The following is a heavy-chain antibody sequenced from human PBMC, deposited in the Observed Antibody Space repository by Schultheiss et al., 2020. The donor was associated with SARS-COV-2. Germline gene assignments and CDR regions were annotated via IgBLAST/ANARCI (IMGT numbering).Heavy chain of an antibody. V-gene: IGHV4-59*12. D-gene: IGHD1-1*01. CDR1: GGSINSYY. J-gene: IGHJ6*03. CDR3: ARAGGTTYDYYYYMDV. Sequence: SETLSLTCTVSGGSINSYYWSWIRQPPGKGLEWIGYIYYSGSTNYNPSLKSRVTMSVDTSKNQFSLKLSSVTAADTAVYYCARAGGTTYDYYYYMDVWGKGTTVTVSS. CDR2: IYYSGST.